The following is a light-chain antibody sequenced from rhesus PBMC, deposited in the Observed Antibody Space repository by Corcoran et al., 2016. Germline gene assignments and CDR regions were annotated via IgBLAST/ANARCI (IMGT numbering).Light chain of an antibody. V-gene: IGKV1-33*02. CDR3: QQHNSYPFT. J-gene: IGKJ3*01. CDR1: QGISSW. CDR2: AAS. Sequence: DIQMTQSPSSLSASVGDRVTITCQASQGISSWLAWYQQQPGKAPKLLIYAASRLQSGVPSRFSGSGSGTDFTLTSSSLQPEDFATYYCQQHNSYPFTFGPGTKLDIK.